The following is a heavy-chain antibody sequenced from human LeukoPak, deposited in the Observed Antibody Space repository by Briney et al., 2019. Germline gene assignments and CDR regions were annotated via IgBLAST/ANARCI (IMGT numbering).Heavy chain of an antibody. CDR1: GFTFSSYA. CDR3: ARSIAVAGRIQLFDY. Sequence: PGGSLRLSCAASGFTFSSYAMHWVRQAPGRGLEYVSAISSNGGSTYYATSVKARFTISRHNSNNTLYLQMGSLRAEDMAVYYCARSIAVAGRIQLFDYWGQGTLVTVSS. CDR2: ISSNGGST. J-gene: IGHJ4*02. D-gene: IGHD6-19*01. V-gene: IGHV3-64*01.